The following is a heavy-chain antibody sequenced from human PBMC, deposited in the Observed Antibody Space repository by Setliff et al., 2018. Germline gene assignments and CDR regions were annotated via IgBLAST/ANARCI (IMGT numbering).Heavy chain of an antibody. CDR1: GYSIRNGYY. CDR3: ARHSSWGTVTDRLHYNFFDF. Sequence: SETLSLTCGVSGYSIRNGYYWAWIRQPPGKGLEWIGSIYHGGTTYYSPSLKTRVTMSVDPSKNQFSLHLSPVTAADTAIYYCARHSSWGTVTDRLHYNFFDFWGQGTLVTVSS. D-gene: IGHD3-10*01. CDR2: IYHGGTT. J-gene: IGHJ4*02. V-gene: IGHV4-38-2*01.